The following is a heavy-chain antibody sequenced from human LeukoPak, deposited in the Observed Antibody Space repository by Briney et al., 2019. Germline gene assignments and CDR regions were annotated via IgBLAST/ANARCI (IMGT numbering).Heavy chain of an antibody. Sequence: ASVKVSCKASGYTFTGYYMHWVRQAPGQGLEWMGWINPNSGGTNYAQKFQGRVTMTRDTSISTAYMELSRLRSDDTAVYYCARDLRVSSSPYYFDYWGQGTLVTVSS. V-gene: IGHV1-2*02. CDR2: INPNSGGT. CDR1: GYTFTGYY. CDR3: ARDLRVSSSPYYFDY. D-gene: IGHD6-13*01. J-gene: IGHJ4*02.